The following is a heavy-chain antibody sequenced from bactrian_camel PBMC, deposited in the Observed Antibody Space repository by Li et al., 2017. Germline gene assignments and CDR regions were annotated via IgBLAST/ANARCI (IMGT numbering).Heavy chain of an antibody. Sequence: QLVESGGGSVQTGGSLRLSCAASGFTHSRTCMGWFRQAPGKGREGVAYISTNGGSTYYTDSVKGRFTISRDNAKNTVYLQLNSLKTEDMAMYYCASADYGDSSMNYWGQGTQVTVS. J-gene: IGHJ4*01. D-gene: IGHD5*01. CDR3: ASADYGDSSMNY. CDR2: ISTNGGST. CDR1: GFTHSRTC. V-gene: IGHV3S1*01.